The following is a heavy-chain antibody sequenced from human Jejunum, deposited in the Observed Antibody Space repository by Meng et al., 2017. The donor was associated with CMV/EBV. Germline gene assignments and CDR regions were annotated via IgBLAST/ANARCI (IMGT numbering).Heavy chain of an antibody. V-gene: IGHV1-2*02. Sequence: YTVPGCFIDWVRQAPGQGLDWLGWINPNSGGTDYAPRFQSRVTMTRDTSITTAYMELSGLRSDGTAVYFCASTGDWTTAARALDQWGQGTLVTVSS. CDR3: ASTGDWTTAARALDQ. CDR1: YTVPGCF. CDR2: INPNSGGT. D-gene: IGHD4-11*01. J-gene: IGHJ4*02.